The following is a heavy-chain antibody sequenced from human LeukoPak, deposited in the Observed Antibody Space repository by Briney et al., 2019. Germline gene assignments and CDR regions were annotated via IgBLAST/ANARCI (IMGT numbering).Heavy chain of an antibody. V-gene: IGHV4-61*02. CDR3: ARVVITGSQQFFDY. CDR1: GGSISSSSYY. J-gene: IGHJ4*02. CDR2: IYTSGST. D-gene: IGHD1-20*01. Sequence: SETLSLTCTVSGGSISSSSYYWGWIRQPAGKGLEWIGRIYTSGSTNYNPSLKSRVTMSVDTSKNQFSLKLSSVTAADTAVYYCARVVITGSQQFFDYWGQGTLVTVSS.